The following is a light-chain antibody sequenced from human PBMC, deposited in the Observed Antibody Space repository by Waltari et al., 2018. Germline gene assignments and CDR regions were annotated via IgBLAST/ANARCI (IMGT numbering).Light chain of an antibody. J-gene: IGLJ1*01. Sequence: QSALTQPRSVSGSPGQSVTISCTGTRSDVGSYDYVSCYQQPPGKAPKLIIYDVTERPCGFLDRLPVTKSDNTASLTISGLQADDEADYYCCSYAGRYTNYVFGSGTKVTVL. CDR2: DVT. CDR3: CSYAGRYTNYV. CDR1: RSDVGSYDY. V-gene: IGLV2-11*01.